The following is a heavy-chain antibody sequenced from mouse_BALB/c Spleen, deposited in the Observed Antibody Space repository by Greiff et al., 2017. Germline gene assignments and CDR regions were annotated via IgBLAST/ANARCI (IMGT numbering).Heavy chain of an antibody. D-gene: IGHD2-4*01. CDR3: ARGVDYDYHYAMDY. V-gene: IGHV5-9-4*01. J-gene: IGHJ4*01. CDR2: ISSGGSYT. CDR1: GFTFSSYA. Sequence: EVHLVESGGGLVKPGGSLKLSCAASGFTFSSYAMSWVRQSPEKRLEWVAEISSGGSYTYYPDTVTGRFTISRDNAKNTLYLEMSSLRSEDTAMYYCARGVDYDYHYAMDYWGQGTSVTVSS.